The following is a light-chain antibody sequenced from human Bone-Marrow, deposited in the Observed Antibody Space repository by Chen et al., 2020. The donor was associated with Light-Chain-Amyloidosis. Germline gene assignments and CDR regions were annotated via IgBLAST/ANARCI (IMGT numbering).Light chain of an antibody. CDR3: MQALQSPPT. CDR1: QSLSHSTGYNY. J-gene: IGKJ1*01. CDR2: LGS. Sequence: DVVLTQSPLSLPVTPGEPASISCRSSQSLSHSTGYNYLDWYLQKPGQSPQLLIYLGSTRASGVPDRFSGSGSGTDFTLRIRGVETEDVGVYYCMQALQSPPTFGQGSKVEIK. V-gene: IGKV2-28*01.